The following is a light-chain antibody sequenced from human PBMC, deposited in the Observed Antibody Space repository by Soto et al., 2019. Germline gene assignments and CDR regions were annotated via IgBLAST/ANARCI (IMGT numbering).Light chain of an antibody. V-gene: IGKV1-9*01. CDR1: QGIDTS. J-gene: IGKJ5*01. CDR2: APS. CDR3: QQLHGYPIT. Sequence: ILLTQSPSSLSASVGDRVSITCGASQGIDTSLAWYQQKPGKAPKLLIYAPSNFQSGVPSRFSGSGSGTRFTLTISSLQPEDFATYYCQQLHGYPITLGQGTRLEVK.